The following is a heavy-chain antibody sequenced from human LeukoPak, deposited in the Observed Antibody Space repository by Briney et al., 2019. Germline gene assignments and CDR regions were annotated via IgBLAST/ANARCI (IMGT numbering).Heavy chain of an antibody. Sequence: GASVKVSCKASGYTFTSYDINWVRQATGQGLEWMGWMNPNSGNTGYAQKFQGRVTMTRNTSISTAYMELSSLRSEDTAVYYCARYYFMGPLNYYYYYGMDVWGQGTTVTVSS. CDR1: GYTFTSYD. CDR2: MNPNSGNT. V-gene: IGHV1-8*01. CDR3: ARYYFMGPLNYYYYYGMDV. J-gene: IGHJ6*02. D-gene: IGHD3-10*01.